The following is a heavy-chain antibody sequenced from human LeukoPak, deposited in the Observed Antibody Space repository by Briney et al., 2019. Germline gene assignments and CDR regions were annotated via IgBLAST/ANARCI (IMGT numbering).Heavy chain of an antibody. CDR1: GFSFSNYE. CDR3: ARETRHYFDSSGYSLYFDY. V-gene: IGHV3-48*03. D-gene: IGHD3-22*01. CDR2: ITSAGSTI. Sequence: PGGSLRLSCVASGFSFSNYEMNWVRQAPGKGLEWVSYITSAGSTIYYAESVKGRSTISRDNAKNSLYLQMNSLRAEDTAVYYCARETRHYFDSSGYSLYFDYWGQGTLVTVSS. J-gene: IGHJ4*02.